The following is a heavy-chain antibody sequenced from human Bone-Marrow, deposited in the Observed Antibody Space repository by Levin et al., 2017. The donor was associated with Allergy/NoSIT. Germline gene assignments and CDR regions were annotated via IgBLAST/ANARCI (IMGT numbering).Heavy chain of an antibody. CDR1: GFTVSNHY. J-gene: IGHJ4*02. CDR3: AARTPAIGHS. Sequence: GESLKISCAASGFTVSNHYMKWVRQAPGKGLEWVSLIYSGGNTYYADSVKGRFTISRDNSKNTLYLQMNSLRAEDTAVYYCAARTPAIGHSWGQGTLVTVSS. D-gene: IGHD2-2*02. CDR2: IYSGGNT. V-gene: IGHV3-53*01.